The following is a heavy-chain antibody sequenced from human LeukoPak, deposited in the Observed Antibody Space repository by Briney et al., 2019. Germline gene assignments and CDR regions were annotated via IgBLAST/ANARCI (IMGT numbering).Heavy chain of an antibody. J-gene: IGHJ6*03. V-gene: IGHV3-21*01. CDR3: ARVGLVHYYYYMDV. D-gene: IGHD6-19*01. CDR1: GFTFSSYS. CDR2: ISSSSSYI. Sequence: GGSLRLSCAASGFTFSSYSMNWVRQAPGKGLEWVSSISSSSSYIYYADSVKGRFTISRDNAKNSLYLQMNSLRAEDTAVYYCARVGLVHYYYYMDVWGKGTTVTVSS.